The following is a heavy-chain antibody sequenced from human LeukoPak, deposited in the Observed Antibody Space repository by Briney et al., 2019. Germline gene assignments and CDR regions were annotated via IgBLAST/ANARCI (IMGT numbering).Heavy chain of an antibody. V-gene: IGHV3-53*01. CDR2: IYSGGST. CDR1: GFTVSSNY. J-gene: IGHJ4*02. D-gene: IGHD3-10*01. CDR3: ARDARSYGSGSFDY. Sequence: GGSLRLSCAASGFTVSSNYMSWVRQAPGKGLEWVSVIYSGGSTYYADSVKGRFTISRDNSKNTLYLQMNSLRAEDTAVYYCARDARSYGSGSFDYWGQGTLVTVSS.